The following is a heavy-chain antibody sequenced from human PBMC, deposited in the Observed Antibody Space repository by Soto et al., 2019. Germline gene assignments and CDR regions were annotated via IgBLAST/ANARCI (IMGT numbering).Heavy chain of an antibody. V-gene: IGHV4-4*02. CDR1: GVSISRSNW. CDR2: IYHSGST. D-gene: IGHD4-17*01. CDR3: ARAYYGDYPYFDY. J-gene: IGHJ4*02. Sequence: SDTLSLTCAVSGVSISRSNWWSWVRLPPGKGLEWIGEIYHSGSTNYNPSLKSRVTISVDKSKNQFSLKLSSVTAAGTAVYYCARAYYGDYPYFDYWGQGALVTVS.